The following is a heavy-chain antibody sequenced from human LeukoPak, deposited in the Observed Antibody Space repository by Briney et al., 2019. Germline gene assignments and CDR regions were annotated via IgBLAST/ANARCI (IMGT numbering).Heavy chain of an antibody. Sequence: SETLSLTCTVSGGSISSYYWSWIRQPPGKGLEWIGYIYYRGSTNYNPSLKSRVTISVDTSKNQFSLKLSSVTAADTAVYYCAGIAAAGNSYFQHWGQGTLVTVSS. CDR3: AGIAAAGNSYFQH. J-gene: IGHJ1*01. V-gene: IGHV4-59*01. CDR1: GGSISSYY. D-gene: IGHD6-13*01. CDR2: IYYRGST.